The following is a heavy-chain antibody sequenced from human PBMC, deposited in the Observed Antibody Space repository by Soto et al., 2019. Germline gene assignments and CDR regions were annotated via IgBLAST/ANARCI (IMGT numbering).Heavy chain of an antibody. D-gene: IGHD2-2*02. J-gene: IGHJ6*02. Sequence: SLQVSCKASGNTFSSYAISWVRQAPGQGLEWMGGIIPIFGTANYAQKFQGRVTITADESTSTAYMELSSLRSEDTAGYYCANCVSCSRISCYRADCIYVWGE. CDR3: ANCVSCSRISCYRADCIYV. CDR1: GNTFSSYA. V-gene: IGHV1-69*13. CDR2: IIPIFGTA.